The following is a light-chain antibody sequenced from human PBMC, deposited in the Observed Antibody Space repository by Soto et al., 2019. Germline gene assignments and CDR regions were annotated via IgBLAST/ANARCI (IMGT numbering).Light chain of an antibody. CDR1: SSDVGGYNY. CDR3: SSYTSSSTLYV. CDR2: DVS. J-gene: IGLJ1*01. Sequence: QSVLTQPPSVSGSPGQSITISCPGTSSDVGGYNYVSWYQQHPGKAPKLMIYDVSNRPSGVSNRFSGSKSGNTASLTISGLQADDEADYYCSSYTSSSTLYVFGTGTKVTVL. V-gene: IGLV2-14*01.